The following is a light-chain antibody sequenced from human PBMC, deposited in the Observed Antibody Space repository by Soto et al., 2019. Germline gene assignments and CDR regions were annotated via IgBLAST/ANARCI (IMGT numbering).Light chain of an antibody. J-gene: IGKJ4*01. Sequence: EVVMTQSPATLSVSPGERVTFSCRASQSVTTNLAWYQHKPGQSPRLLISDASTGASGIPPRFSGSGYGTEFTLTIAMRQSADFAVYYCQQYGRWPVTVGGGTKVDTK. CDR2: DAS. CDR3: QQYGRWPVT. V-gene: IGKV3-15*01. CDR1: QSVTTN.